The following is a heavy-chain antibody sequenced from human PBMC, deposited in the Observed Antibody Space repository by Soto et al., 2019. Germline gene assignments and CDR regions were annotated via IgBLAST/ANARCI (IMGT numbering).Heavy chain of an antibody. CDR1: GYTFTSNS. D-gene: IGHD3-16*02. V-gene: IGHV1-18*04. J-gene: IGHJ5*02. CDR2: ISPYSGET. Sequence: QLQLVQSGAELKKPGASVKVSCAASGYTFTSNSITWVRQAPGQGLEWMGWISPYSGETSYAEKFQGRFTMTTDTSPSTDYMDLRSLTSDDTAVYYCARVWGSYRAPSGGAGFDPWGQGTLVTVSS. CDR3: ARVWGSYRAPSGGAGFDP.